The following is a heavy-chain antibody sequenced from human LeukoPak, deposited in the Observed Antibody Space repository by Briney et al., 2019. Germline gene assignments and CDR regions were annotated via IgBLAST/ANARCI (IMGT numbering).Heavy chain of an antibody. Sequence: GGSLRLSCAASGFTFSSYGMHWVRQAPGKGLEWVAVISYDGSNKYYADSVKGRFTIPRDNSKNTLYLQMNSLRAEDTAVYYCAKHGGDAFDIWGQGTMVTVSS. J-gene: IGHJ3*02. V-gene: IGHV3-30*18. CDR3: AKHGGDAFDI. CDR2: ISYDGSNK. D-gene: IGHD3-10*01. CDR1: GFTFSSYG.